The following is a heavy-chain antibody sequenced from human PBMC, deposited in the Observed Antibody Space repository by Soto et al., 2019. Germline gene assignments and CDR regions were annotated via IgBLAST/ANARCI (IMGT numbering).Heavy chain of an antibody. V-gene: IGHV1-18*01. CDR1: GYTFTSYG. CDR3: ARDPLIASSSWPPRDRNYYFDY. D-gene: IGHD6-13*01. J-gene: IGHJ4*02. Sequence: ASVKVSCKASGYTFTSYGISWVRQAPGQGLEWMGWISAYNGNTNYAQKLQGRVTMTTDTSTSTAYMELRSLRSDDTAVYYCARDPLIASSSWPPRDRNYYFDYWGQGTLVTVSS. CDR2: ISAYNGNT.